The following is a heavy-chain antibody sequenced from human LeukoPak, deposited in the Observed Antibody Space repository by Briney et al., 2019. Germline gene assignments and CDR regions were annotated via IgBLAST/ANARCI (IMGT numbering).Heavy chain of an antibody. CDR2: ITDSSGDT. J-gene: IGHJ4*02. V-gene: IGHV3-23*01. CDR3: AKGLGPSAPNGRVFDF. Sequence: GGSLRLSCAASGFTFRSYAMSWVRQTPGKGLEGFSIITDSSGDTNHAASVKGRFTISRDNSKNTLYLQMDSLRAEDTAVYYCAKGLGPSAPNGRVFDFWGQGTLVTVSS. D-gene: IGHD2-2*01. CDR1: GFTFRSYA.